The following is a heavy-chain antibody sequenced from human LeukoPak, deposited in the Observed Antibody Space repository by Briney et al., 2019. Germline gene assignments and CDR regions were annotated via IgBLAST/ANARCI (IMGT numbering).Heavy chain of an antibody. J-gene: IGHJ4*02. Sequence: SVKVSCKASGGTFSSYAISWVRQAPAQGLEWMGRIIPILGIANYAQKFQGRVTITADKSTSTAYMELSSLRSEDTAVYYCARGKYSYGYIGYWGQGTLVTVSS. CDR3: ARGKYSYGYIGY. D-gene: IGHD5-18*01. CDR2: IIPILGIA. V-gene: IGHV1-69*04. CDR1: GGTFSSYA.